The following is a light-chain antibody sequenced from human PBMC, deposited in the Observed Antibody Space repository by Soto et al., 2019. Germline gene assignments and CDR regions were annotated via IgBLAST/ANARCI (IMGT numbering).Light chain of an antibody. CDR3: QQLNRYSQFT. V-gene: IGKV1-9*01. J-gene: IGKJ4*01. CDR1: QGISSY. CDR2: DAS. Sequence: DIQLTQSPSFLSASVGDRVTITCRARQGISSYLAWYQQKPGKAAKLLIYDASTLQIGVPSRISGSGSATEFTPTISSLQPEDYATYYCQQLNRYSQFTFGGGTKVEIK.